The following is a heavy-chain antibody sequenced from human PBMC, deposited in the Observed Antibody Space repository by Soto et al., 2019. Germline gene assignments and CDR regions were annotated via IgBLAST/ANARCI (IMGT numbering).Heavy chain of an antibody. D-gene: IGHD2-15*01. CDR2: IKSKTDGGTT. CDR3: TTDWHTPLPKIVVVVAATGRHDAFDI. J-gene: IGHJ3*02. CDR1: GFTFSNAW. Sequence: GGSLRLSCAASGFTFSNAWMSWVRQAPGKGLEWVGRIKSKTDGGTTDYAAPVKGRFTISRDDSKNTLYLQMNSLKTEDTAVYYCTTDWHTPLPKIVVVVAATGRHDAFDIWGQGTMVTVSS. V-gene: IGHV3-15*01.